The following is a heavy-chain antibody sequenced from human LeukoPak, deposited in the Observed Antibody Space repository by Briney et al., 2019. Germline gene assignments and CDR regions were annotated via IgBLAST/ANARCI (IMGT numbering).Heavy chain of an antibody. J-gene: IGHJ3*02. CDR1: GFTFSSYA. Sequence: GGSLRLSCAASGFTFSSYAMSWVRQAPGKGLEWVSAISGSGGSTYYADSVKGRFTISRDNSKNTLYLQMNSLRAEYTAVYYCAKDCGWWELPTDAFDIWGQGTMVTVSS. D-gene: IGHD1-26*01. CDR3: AKDCGWWELPTDAFDI. V-gene: IGHV3-23*01. CDR2: ISGSGGST.